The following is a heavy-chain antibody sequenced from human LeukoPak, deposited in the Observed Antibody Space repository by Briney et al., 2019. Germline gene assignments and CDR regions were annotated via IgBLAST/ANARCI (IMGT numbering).Heavy chain of an antibody. J-gene: IGHJ5*02. CDR1: GGTCSSYA. CDR3: ARVRGLSMVRGLTNWFDP. D-gene: IGHD3-10*01. V-gene: IGHV1-69*13. Sequence: SVKVSCKASGGTCSSYAISWVRQPPGQGLEWMGGIIPIFGTANYAQKFQGRVTITADESTSTAYMELSSLRSEDTAVYYCARVRGLSMVRGLTNWFDPWGQGTLVTVSS. CDR2: IIPIFGTA.